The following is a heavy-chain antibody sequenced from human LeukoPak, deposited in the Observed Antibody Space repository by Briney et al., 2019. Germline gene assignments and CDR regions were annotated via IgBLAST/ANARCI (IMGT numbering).Heavy chain of an antibody. Sequence: ASVKVSCKASGYTFTSYGISWVRQAPGQGLEWMGWISAYNGNTNYAQKFQGRVTITTDESTSTAYMELSSLRSEDTAVYYCARVITIFGVPRHYYYYLDAGGKGTTVTVSS. J-gene: IGHJ6*03. CDR3: ARVITIFGVPRHYYYYLDA. CDR1: GYTFTSYG. D-gene: IGHD3-3*01. V-gene: IGHV1-18*01. CDR2: ISAYNGNT.